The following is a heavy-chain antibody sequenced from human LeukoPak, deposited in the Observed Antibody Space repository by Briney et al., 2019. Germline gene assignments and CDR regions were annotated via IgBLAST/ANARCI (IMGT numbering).Heavy chain of an antibody. CDR3: ARDRGPDYGGPGNYGMDV. J-gene: IGHJ6*02. CDR2: IFYSGST. D-gene: IGHD4-17*01. V-gene: IGHV4-59*12. Sequence: PSETLSLTCTVSGGSISNYYWSWIRQPPGKGLEWIGYIFYSGSTNYNPSLKSRVTISVDTSKNQFSLKLSSVTAADTAVYYCARDRGPDYGGPGNYGMDVWGQGTTVTVSS. CDR1: GGSISNYY.